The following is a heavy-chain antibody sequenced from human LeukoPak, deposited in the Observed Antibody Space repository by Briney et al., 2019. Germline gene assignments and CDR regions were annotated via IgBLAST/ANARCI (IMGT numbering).Heavy chain of an antibody. CDR3: AKDQGVYCSSTSCYDFEY. CDR2: IRYDASNI. J-gene: IGHJ4*02. V-gene: IGHV3-30*02. Sequence: PGGSLRLSCATSGFTFSIYGMHWVRQAPGKGLEWVAFIRYDASNIYYADSVKGRFTISRDNSKNTLYLQMNSLRAEDTAMYYCAKDQGVYCSSTSCYDFEYWGQGTLVTVSS. D-gene: IGHD2-2*01. CDR1: GFTFSIYG.